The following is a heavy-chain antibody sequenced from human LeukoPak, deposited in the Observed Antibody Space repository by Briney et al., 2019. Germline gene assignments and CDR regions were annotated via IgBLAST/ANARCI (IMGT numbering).Heavy chain of an antibody. D-gene: IGHD3-3*01. Sequence: PGGSLRLSCAASGFRFSTYWMAWVRQAPGKGLEWVANIKQDGSEKYYVDSVKGRFTVSRDNAKNSLYLEMNSLRAEDTAVYYCARRGYFEFWSGYFQRLEGWFAPWGQGTLVTVSS. CDR2: IKQDGSEK. V-gene: IGHV3-7*01. CDR3: ARRGYFEFWSGYFQRLEGWFAP. CDR1: GFRFSTYW. J-gene: IGHJ5*02.